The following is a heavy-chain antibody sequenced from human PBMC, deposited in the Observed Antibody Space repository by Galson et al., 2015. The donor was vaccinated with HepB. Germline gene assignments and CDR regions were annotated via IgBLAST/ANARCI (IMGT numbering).Heavy chain of an antibody. Sequence: ETLSLTCTVSGGSISSYYWSWIRQPPGKGLEWIGYIYHRGSANYNPSLKSRVTISVDASKNHFSLRLSSVTAADTAVYYCARDSTVTRGVGRYFDYWGQGTLVTVSS. CDR2: IYHRGSA. CDR3: ARDSTVTRGVGRYFDY. CDR1: GGSISSYY. V-gene: IGHV4-59*01. D-gene: IGHD4-17*01. J-gene: IGHJ4*02.